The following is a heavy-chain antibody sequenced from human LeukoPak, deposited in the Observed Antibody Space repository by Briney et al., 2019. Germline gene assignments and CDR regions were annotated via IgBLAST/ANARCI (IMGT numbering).Heavy chain of an antibody. V-gene: IGHV4-34*01. CDR1: GGSFSGYY. Sequence: SETLSLTCAVYGGSFSGYYWSWIRQPPGKGLEWIGEINHSGSTNYNPSLKSRVTISVDTSKNQFSLKLSSVTAADTAVYYCARGGGYDFWSGYRTFNNWSDPWGQGTLVTVSS. J-gene: IGHJ5*02. CDR2: INHSGST. CDR3: ARGGGYDFWSGYRTFNNWSDP. D-gene: IGHD3-3*01.